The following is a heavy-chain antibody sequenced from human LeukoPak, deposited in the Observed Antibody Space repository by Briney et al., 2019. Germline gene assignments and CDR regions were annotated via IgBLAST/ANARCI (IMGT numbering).Heavy chain of an antibody. Sequence: GGSLKLSCAASGFTFSGSAMHWVRQTSGKGLEWVGRIRSKTNSYATAYAESVKGRFTISRDDSKNTAYLQMNSLKTEDTAVYYCTRIETTVTGFDYWGQGTLVTVSS. CDR1: GFTFSGSA. CDR3: TRIETTVTGFDY. V-gene: IGHV3-73*01. D-gene: IGHD4-11*01. CDR2: IRSKTNSYAT. J-gene: IGHJ4*02.